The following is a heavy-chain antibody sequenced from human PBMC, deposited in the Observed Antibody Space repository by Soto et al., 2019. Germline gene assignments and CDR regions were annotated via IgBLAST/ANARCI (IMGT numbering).Heavy chain of an antibody. CDR2: IKEDGSQK. CDR3: ARDGRYCTWSDCRGDAFYV. V-gene: IGHV3-7*01. D-gene: IGHD2-8*01. J-gene: IGHJ3*01. Sequence: EVQLVESGGGLVQPGGSLRLSCAASGFSFSSHWMTWVRQTPGKGLEWVANIKEDGSQKYYVDSVKGRFTTLRDNANNSLSLQMNSLRVEDTAVYYCARDGRYCTWSDCRGDAFYVWCQGTVVTVSS. CDR1: GFSFSSHW.